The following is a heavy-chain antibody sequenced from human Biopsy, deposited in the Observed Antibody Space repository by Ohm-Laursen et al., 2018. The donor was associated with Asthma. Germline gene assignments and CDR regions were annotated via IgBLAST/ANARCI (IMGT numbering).Heavy chain of an antibody. CDR2: ISWNSVSL. J-gene: IGHJ3*02. CDR3: ARQSGQDYGDSSGFDI. Sequence: SLRLSCAAFGFNFDDYGMNWVRQGPGKGLEWVSSISWNSVSLDYAASVKGRFTISRDNSRNRLYLQINRLTVEDSAVYFCARQSGQDYGDSSGFDIWGQGTKVAVSS. D-gene: IGHD3-22*01. V-gene: IGHV3-9*01. CDR1: GFNFDDYG.